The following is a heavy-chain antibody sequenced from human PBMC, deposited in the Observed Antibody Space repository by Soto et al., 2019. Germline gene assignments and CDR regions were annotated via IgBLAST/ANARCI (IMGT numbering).Heavy chain of an antibody. CDR2: IKSKTDGGTK. D-gene: IGHD6-19*01. CDR1: GFTFSNAW. CDR3: TTYPIKPVAGTLSFDY. Sequence: EVQLVESGGGLVKPGGSLRLSCAASGFTFSNAWMNWVRQAPGKGLEWVGRIKSKTDGGTKDYAAPVKGRFTISRDDSNNTLYLQMNSLKTEDTAVYYCTTYPIKPVAGTLSFDYWGQGTLVTVSS. J-gene: IGHJ4*02. V-gene: IGHV3-15*07.